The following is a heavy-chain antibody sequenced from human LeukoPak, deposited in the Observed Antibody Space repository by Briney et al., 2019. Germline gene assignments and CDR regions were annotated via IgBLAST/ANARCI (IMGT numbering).Heavy chain of an antibody. Sequence: GASVKVSCKASGYTFTGYYMHWVRQAPGQGLEWMGIINPSGGSTSYAQKFQGRVTMTRDMSTSTVYMELSSLRSEDTAVYYCARVQRASRGGYNLGGFDYWGQGTLVTVSS. J-gene: IGHJ4*02. V-gene: IGHV1-46*01. CDR1: GYTFTGYY. CDR2: INPSGGST. CDR3: ARVQRASRGGYNLGGFDY. D-gene: IGHD5-24*01.